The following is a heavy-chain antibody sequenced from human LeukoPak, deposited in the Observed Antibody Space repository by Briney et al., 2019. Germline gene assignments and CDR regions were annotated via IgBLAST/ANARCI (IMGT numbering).Heavy chain of an antibody. CDR3: ARRALRYFDWLLPHDAFDI. CDR2: INHSGST. D-gene: IGHD3-9*01. CDR1: GGSFSGYH. Sequence: SETLSLTCAVYGGSFSGYHWSWIRQPPGKGLEWIGEINHSGSTNYNPSLQSRVTISVDTSKTQFSLKLSSVTAADTAVYYCARRALRYFDWLLPHDAFDIWGQGTMVTVSS. J-gene: IGHJ3*02. V-gene: IGHV4-34*01.